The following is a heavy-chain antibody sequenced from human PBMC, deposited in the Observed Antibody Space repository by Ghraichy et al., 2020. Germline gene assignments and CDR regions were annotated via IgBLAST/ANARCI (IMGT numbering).Heavy chain of an antibody. J-gene: IGHJ4*02. CDR3: ARAGFFNRLSLDIDS. CDR1: GGSISSSSW. CDR2: IYYRRTT. D-gene: IGHD3-16*02. Sequence: SETLSLTCAVSGGSISSSSWWTWVRQSPEKGLEWIVEIYYRRTTNYNPSLKGRVTVSLDKARDYFSLEMTSVTAADTGIYYCARAGFFNRLSLDIDSWGQGILVTVSS. V-gene: IGHV4-4*02.